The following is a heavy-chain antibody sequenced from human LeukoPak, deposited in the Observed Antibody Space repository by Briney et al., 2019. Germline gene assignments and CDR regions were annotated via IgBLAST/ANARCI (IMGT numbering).Heavy chain of an antibody. CDR3: ASVPSGSYGHFDS. CDR2: IYYSGST. CDR1: SGSVNSYY. J-gene: IGHJ4*02. V-gene: IGHV4-59*02. D-gene: IGHD1-26*01. Sequence: PSETLSLTCTVSSGSVNSYYWSWIRQPPGKGLEWIGYIYYSGSTNYNPSLKSRVTISVDTSKNQFSLKLSSVTAADTAVYYCASVPSGSYGHFDSWGQGALVTVSS.